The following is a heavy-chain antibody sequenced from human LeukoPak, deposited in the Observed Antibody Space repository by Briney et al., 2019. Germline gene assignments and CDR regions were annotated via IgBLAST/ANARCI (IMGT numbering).Heavy chain of an antibody. V-gene: IGHV3-23*01. CDR3: GKTTVGYSSGQKPAWPVDY. J-gene: IGHJ4*02. CDR1: GFTFSSLA. Sequence: GGSLRLSCAASGFTFSSLAMIWVRQAPGKGLEWVSTISGSGSVTYSADPVKGRFTISRDNSRNTVYLQINSLRAEDTAVYYCGKTTVGYSSGQKPAWPVDYWGQGTLVTVSS. D-gene: IGHD5-18*01. CDR2: ISGSGSVT.